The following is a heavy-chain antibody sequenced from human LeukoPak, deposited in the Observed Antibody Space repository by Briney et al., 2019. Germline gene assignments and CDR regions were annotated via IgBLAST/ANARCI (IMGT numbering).Heavy chain of an antibody. CDR2: IIPIFGTA. CDR3: ASIGCSGGSCYDY. V-gene: IGHV1-69*13. J-gene: IGHJ4*02. CDR1: GGTFSSYA. Sequence: SVTVSCKASGGTFSSYAISWVRQAPGQGLEWMGGIIPIFGTANYAQKFQGRVTITADESTSTAYMELSSLRSEDTAVYYCASIGCSGGSCYDYWGQGTLVTVSS. D-gene: IGHD2-15*01.